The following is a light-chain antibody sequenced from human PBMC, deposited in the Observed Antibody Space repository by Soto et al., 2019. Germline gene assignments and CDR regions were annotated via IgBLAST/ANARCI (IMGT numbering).Light chain of an antibody. CDR1: QSISSSY. CDR2: GAS. V-gene: IGKV3-20*01. J-gene: IGKJ1*01. CDR3: QHYGTSLGT. Sequence: EIVLTQSPGTLSLSPGERATLSCRASQSISSSYLAWYQQKPGQAPRLLIYGASSRATGIPDRFSGSGSGTDFTLTISRLEPEDFAVYYCQHYGTSLGTFGQGPRVDIK.